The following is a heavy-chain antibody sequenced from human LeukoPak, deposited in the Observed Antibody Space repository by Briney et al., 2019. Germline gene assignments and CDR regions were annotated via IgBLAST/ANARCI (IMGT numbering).Heavy chain of an antibody. D-gene: IGHD6-19*01. Sequence: SETLSLTCTVSGGSISSSSYYWGWIRQSPGKGLEWIGSIFYSGSTYYNPSLKSRVTISIDTSENQFSLKLSSVTAADTAVYYCATTPALAVAGTLDPKEWGQGTLVTVS. CDR3: ATTPALAVAGTLDPKE. V-gene: IGHV4-39*01. J-gene: IGHJ4*02. CDR2: IFYSGST. CDR1: GGSISSSSYY.